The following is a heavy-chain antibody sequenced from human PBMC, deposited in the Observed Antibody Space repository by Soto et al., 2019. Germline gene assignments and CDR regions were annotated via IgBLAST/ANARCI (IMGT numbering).Heavy chain of an antibody. CDR3: AHKEQWLRCDY. CDR1: GFSLSTSGVG. J-gene: IGHJ4*02. V-gene: IGHV2-5*02. CDR2: IYCDDDK. Sequence: QITLKESGPTLVKPTQTLTLTCTFSGFSLSTSGVGVGWIRQPPGKALEWLALIYCDDDKRYSPSLKSRLTINKDTSNNQVVLTMTNMDPVDTATYYCAHKEQWLRCDYWGQGTLVTVSS. D-gene: IGHD6-19*01.